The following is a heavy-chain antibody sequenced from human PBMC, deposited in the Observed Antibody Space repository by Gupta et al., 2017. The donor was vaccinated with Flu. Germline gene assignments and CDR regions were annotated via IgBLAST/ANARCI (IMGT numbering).Heavy chain of an antibody. J-gene: IGHJ4*02. Sequence: EVQLVESGGGSVQPGGSLRLSCVASGFTLRSHDMSWVRQAPGRRLEWVSFISPSATIYYGDPVRGRFTISRDNAKNSLYLQMSGLRDEDTAVYYCARGHWDNWGQGTLVTVSS. V-gene: IGHV3-48*03. CDR1: GFTLRSHD. CDR2: ISPSATI. CDR3: ARGHWDN.